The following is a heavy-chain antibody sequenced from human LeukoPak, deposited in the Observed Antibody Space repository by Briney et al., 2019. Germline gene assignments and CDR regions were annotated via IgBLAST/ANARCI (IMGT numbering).Heavy chain of an antibody. J-gene: IGHJ4*02. CDR3: ARQDGDGLYYFDY. D-gene: IGHD3-16*01. V-gene: IGHV5-51*01. Sequence: PGEFLKISCKGSGYSFTIYWIGWVRQMPGKGLEWMGVIYPGDSDTRYSPSFQGQVTISVDKSINTAYLQWNSLKASDTAMYYCARQDGDGLYYFDYWGQGALVTVSS. CDR1: GYSFTIYW. CDR2: IYPGDSDT.